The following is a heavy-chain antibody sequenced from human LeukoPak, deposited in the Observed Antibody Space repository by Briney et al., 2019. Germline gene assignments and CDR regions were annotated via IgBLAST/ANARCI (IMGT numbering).Heavy chain of an antibody. CDR3: ARLMLGYCSSTSCYALYYFDY. CDR2: IYYSGST. V-gene: IGHV4-39*01. J-gene: IGHJ4*02. D-gene: IGHD2-2*01. CDR1: GGSISSSSYY. Sequence: PSETLSLTCTVSGGSISSSSYYWGWIRQPPGKGLEWIGSIYYSGSTYYNPSLKSRVTISVDTSKNQFSLKLSSVTAADTAVYYCARLMLGYCSSTSCYALYYFDYWGQGTLVTVSS.